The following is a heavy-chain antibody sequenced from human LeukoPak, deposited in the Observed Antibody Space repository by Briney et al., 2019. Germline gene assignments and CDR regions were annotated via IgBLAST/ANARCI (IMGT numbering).Heavy chain of an antibody. D-gene: IGHD2-15*01. CDR1: GYTFNSYD. V-gene: IGHV1-8*01. J-gene: IGHJ5*02. CDR3: ARRYCSGGSCHNWFDP. CDR2: MNPNSGNT. Sequence: APVKVSCKASGYTFNSYDINWVRQATGQGLEWMGWMNPNSGNTGYAQKFQGRVTITADESTSTAYMELSSLRSEDTAVYYCARRYCSGGSCHNWFDPWGQGTLVTVSS.